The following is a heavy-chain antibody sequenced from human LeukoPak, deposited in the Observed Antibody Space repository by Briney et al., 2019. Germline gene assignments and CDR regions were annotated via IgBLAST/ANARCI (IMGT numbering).Heavy chain of an antibody. CDR1: GGSFRGYY. CDR2: INHSGST. Sequence: SETLSLTCAVYGGSFRGYYWSWIRQPPGKGLEWIGEINHSGSTNYNPSLKRRVTISVDTSKNQFSLKLSSVTAADTAVYYCARDNYYYGSGSYYNGFDYWGQGTLVTVSS. D-gene: IGHD3-10*01. V-gene: IGHV4-34*01. J-gene: IGHJ4*02. CDR3: ARDNYYYGSGSYYNGFDY.